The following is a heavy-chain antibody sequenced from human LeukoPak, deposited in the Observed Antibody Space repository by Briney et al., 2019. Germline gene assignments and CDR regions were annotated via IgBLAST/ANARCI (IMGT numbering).Heavy chain of an antibody. CDR1: GGSFGSYY. CDR2: IYYTGGT. D-gene: IGHD2-2*01. CDR3: ARVYQSAEYYFDY. Sequence: SETLSLTCTASGGSFGSYYWSWIRQPPGKGLEWIGYIYYTGGTEYHPSLKSRVTISLDTSKNQFSLKLTSVTAADTAVYYCARVYQSAEYYFDYWGQGNLVSVSS. V-gene: IGHV4-59*01. J-gene: IGHJ4*02.